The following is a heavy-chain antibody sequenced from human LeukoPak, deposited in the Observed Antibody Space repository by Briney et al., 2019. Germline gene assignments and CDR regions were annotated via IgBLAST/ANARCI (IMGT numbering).Heavy chain of an antibody. V-gene: IGHV3-30-3*01. Sequence: GGSLRLSCAASGFTFRNYVIHWVRQAPGKGLEWVAVTSSDLNVKLYADSVKGRFTISRDNSRSTLYLQMNSLRPEGTAIYYCAREGYYGSGSPPSLYFDYWGQGTLVTVSS. D-gene: IGHD3-10*01. CDR1: GFTFRNYV. J-gene: IGHJ4*02. CDR2: TSSDLNVK. CDR3: AREGYYGSGSPPSLYFDY.